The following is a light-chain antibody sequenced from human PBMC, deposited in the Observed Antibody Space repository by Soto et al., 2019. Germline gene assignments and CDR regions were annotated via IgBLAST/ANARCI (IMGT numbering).Light chain of an antibody. Sequence: EIGLTQSPGTLSLSPGERATLSCRASQSLSSSYLAWYQQKPGQAPRILIYAASTRAPGIPDRFSGSGSGTDFTLTISRLEPEDFAVYYCQQYDTSPRTFGQGTKVEI. CDR3: QQYDTSPRT. V-gene: IGKV3-20*01. J-gene: IGKJ1*01. CDR2: AAS. CDR1: QSLSSSY.